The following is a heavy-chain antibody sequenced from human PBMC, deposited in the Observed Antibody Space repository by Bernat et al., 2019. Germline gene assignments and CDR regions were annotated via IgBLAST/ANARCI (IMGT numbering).Heavy chain of an antibody. J-gene: IGHJ6*03. CDR2: TSASGGST. CDR1: GFTFSNYA. CDR3: AKGSIAVPGLYNYHYYMDV. Sequence: EVQMLESGGGLVQPGGSLRLSCAASGFTFSNYAMSWVRQAPGKGLEWVSGTSASGGSTYYAASVRGRFTISRDNSKNTLYLQMNSLRAEDTAVYYCAKGSIAVPGLYNYHYYMDVWGKGTTVIVSS. D-gene: IGHD6-19*01. V-gene: IGHV3-23*01.